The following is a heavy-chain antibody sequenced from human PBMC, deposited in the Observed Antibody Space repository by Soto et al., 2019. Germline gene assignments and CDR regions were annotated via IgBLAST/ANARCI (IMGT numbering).Heavy chain of an antibody. CDR3: SIGSWSAETFDV. V-gene: IGHV1-69*02. J-gene: IGHJ3*01. CDR1: GGTFNTYT. Sequence: QVHLIQSGAEVKKPGSSVKVSCKAAGGTFNTYTLFWVRQAPGHGLEGMGKIIPMLPVTNSAQKFQGRLTLSAPKSPGTAFMQLTSLTSDDTAVYYCSIGSWSAETFDVWGQGTMVTVSS. D-gene: IGHD2-2*01. CDR2: IIPMLPVT.